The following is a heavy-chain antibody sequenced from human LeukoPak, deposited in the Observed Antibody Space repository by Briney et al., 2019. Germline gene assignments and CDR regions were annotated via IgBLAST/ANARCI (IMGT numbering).Heavy chain of an antibody. CDR3: AKEENYYDSSGYYQPVPLDY. CDR1: GFTFSSYA. J-gene: IGHJ4*02. CDR2: ISGSGGST. Sequence: GGSLRLSCAASGFTFSSYAMSWVRQAPGKGLEWVSAISGSGGSTYYADSVKGRFTISRDNSKNTLYLQMNGLRAEDTAVYYCAKEENYYDSSGYYQPVPLDYWGQGTLVTVSS. D-gene: IGHD3-22*01. V-gene: IGHV3-23*01.